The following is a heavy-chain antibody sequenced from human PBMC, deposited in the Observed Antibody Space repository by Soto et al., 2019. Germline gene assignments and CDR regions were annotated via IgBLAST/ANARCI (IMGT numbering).Heavy chain of an antibody. Sequence: EVQLLESGGDLVQPGGSLRLSCAASGFSFGGYGMSWVRQAPGKGLEWVSALSGSGSTTYYADSVRGRFIISRDNSRDTLFLQMNSLRAEDTAVYFCAKASKGYTGYDLEYWGQGTVVTV. D-gene: IGHD5-12*01. CDR3: AKASKGYTGYDLEY. CDR2: LSGSGSTT. J-gene: IGHJ4*02. CDR1: GFSFGGYG. V-gene: IGHV3-23*01.